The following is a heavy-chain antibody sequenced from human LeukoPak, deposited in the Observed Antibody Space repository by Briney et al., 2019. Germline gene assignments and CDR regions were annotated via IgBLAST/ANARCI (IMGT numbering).Heavy chain of an antibody. CDR1: GYTFIDYY. J-gene: IGHJ4*02. Sequence: GASVKVSCKASGYTFIDYYIHWVRQAPGQGLEWMGRINPNSGGTDYAQKFQGRVTMTRDTSISTAYMELSRLRSDDTAMYFCAGSLGSQRDCWGQGTLVTVSS. D-gene: IGHD7-27*01. V-gene: IGHV1-2*06. CDR2: INPNSGGT. CDR3: AGSLGSQRDC.